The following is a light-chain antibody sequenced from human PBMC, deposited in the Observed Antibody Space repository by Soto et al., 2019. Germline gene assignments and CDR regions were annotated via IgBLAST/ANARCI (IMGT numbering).Light chain of an antibody. Sequence: MHNTQAPSTLSASVGARVTITCRASQSISSWLSWYQQKPGKAPKLLIYDASSLESGVPSRFSGSGSGTEFTLTISSLQPDDFATYYCQQYSSYSGTFGQGTKVDIK. CDR2: DAS. CDR1: QSISSW. V-gene: IGKV1-5*01. J-gene: IGKJ1*01. CDR3: QQYSSYSGT.